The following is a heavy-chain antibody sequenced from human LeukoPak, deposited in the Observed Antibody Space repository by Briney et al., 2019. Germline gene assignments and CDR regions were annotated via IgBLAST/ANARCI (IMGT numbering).Heavy chain of an antibody. CDR1: GFTFSSYG. Sequence: GGSLRLSCAASGFTFSSYGMHWVRQAPGKGLEWVAFIRYDGSNKYYADSVKGRFTISRDNSKNTLYLQMNSLRAEDTAVYYCAKEGSLPTEGGYYYYMDVWGKGTTVTVSS. D-gene: IGHD4-17*01. CDR2: IRYDGSNK. CDR3: AKEGSLPTEGGYYYYMDV. V-gene: IGHV3-30*02. J-gene: IGHJ6*03.